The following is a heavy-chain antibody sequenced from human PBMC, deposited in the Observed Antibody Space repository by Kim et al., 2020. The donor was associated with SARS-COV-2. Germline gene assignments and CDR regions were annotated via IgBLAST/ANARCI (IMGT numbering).Heavy chain of an antibody. V-gene: IGHV3-13*01. J-gene: IGHJ3*02. CDR3: ARESGDYDAFDI. Sequence: YYPGSVKGRFTISRENAKNSLYLQMNSLRAGDTAVYYCARESGDYDAFDIWGQGTMVTVSS. D-gene: IGHD4-17*01.